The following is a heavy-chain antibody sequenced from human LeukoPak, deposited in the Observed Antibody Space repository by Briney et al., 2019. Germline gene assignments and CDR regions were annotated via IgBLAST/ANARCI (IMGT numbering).Heavy chain of an antibody. D-gene: IGHD5-18*01. Sequence: SDTLSLPCAVYGGSFRGYYWSWIRQPPGKGLEGIGEIHHRGSTNYNPSLTSRVTISVDTSKNQFSLKLSSVTAADTAVYYCARKGYSYGYKALDYWGQGTLVTVSS. J-gene: IGHJ4*02. CDR2: IHHRGST. V-gene: IGHV4-34*01. CDR3: ARKGYSYGYKALDY. CDR1: GGSFRGYY.